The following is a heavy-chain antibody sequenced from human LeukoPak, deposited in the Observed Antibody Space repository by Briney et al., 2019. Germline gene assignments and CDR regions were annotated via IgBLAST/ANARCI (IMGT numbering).Heavy chain of an antibody. D-gene: IGHD4-17*01. CDR3: AREATYYGGYEFWPTIYYYYMDV. CDR2: ISSSSSTI. J-gene: IGHJ6*03. CDR1: GFTFSSYS. Sequence: GGSLRLSCAASGFTFSSYSMNWVRQAPGKGLEWVSYISSSSSTIYYADSVKGRFTISRDNAKNSLYLQMNSLRDEDTAVYYCAREATYYGGYEFWPTIYYYYMDVWGKGTTVTVSS. V-gene: IGHV3-48*02.